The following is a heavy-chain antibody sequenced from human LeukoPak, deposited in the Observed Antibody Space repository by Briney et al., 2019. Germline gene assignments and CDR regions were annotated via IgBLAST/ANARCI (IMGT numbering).Heavy chain of an antibody. CDR3: AKVGDSSGYYNPYFDY. D-gene: IGHD3-22*01. Sequence: PGGSLRLSCAAYGFTFDDYTMHWVRQAPGKGLEWVSGISWNSGGIGYADSVKGRFTISRDNAKNSLYLQMNSLRAEDTALYYCAKVGDSSGYYNPYFDYWGQGTLVTVSS. CDR2: ISWNSGGI. V-gene: IGHV3-9*01. J-gene: IGHJ4*02. CDR1: GFTFDDYT.